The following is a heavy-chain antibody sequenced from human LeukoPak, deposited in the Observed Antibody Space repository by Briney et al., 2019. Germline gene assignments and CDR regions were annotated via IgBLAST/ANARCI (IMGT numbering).Heavy chain of an antibody. D-gene: IGHD2-15*01. CDR2: ISSSSSYI. CDR3: ARDRCSGDSCYSGFDY. Sequence: GGSLRLSCAASGFTFSSYSMNWVRQAPGKGLEWVSSISSSSSYIYYADSVKGRFTISRDNAKNSLYLQMNSLRAEDTAVYYCARDRCSGDSCYSGFDYWGQGTLVTVSS. CDR1: GFTFSSYS. V-gene: IGHV3-21*01. J-gene: IGHJ4*02.